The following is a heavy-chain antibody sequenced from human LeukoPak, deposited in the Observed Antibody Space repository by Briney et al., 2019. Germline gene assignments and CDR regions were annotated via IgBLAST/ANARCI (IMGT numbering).Heavy chain of an antibody. CDR2: IIPIFGTP. Sequence: ASVKVSCKASGGTFSSYAINWVRQAPGQGLEWMGGIIPIFGTPNYAQKFQGRVTITADESTSTAYMELSSLRSEDTAVYYCARILYYYDSSGYYPGAFDIWDQGTMVTVSS. V-gene: IGHV1-69*01. CDR3: ARILYYYDSSGYYPGAFDI. D-gene: IGHD3-22*01. CDR1: GGTFSSYA. J-gene: IGHJ3*02.